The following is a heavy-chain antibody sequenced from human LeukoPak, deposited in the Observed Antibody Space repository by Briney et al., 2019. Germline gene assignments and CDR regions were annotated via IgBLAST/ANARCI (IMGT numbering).Heavy chain of an antibody. CDR3: ARGSGY. J-gene: IGHJ4*02. Sequence: ASVKVSCKASGYTFTDNYLHWMRQAPGQGLEWMGWIDPNSGDTNYAQKFQGRVTMTRDSSISTAYMELSSLRSEDTAVYYCARGSGYWGQGTLVTVSS. CDR2: IDPNSGDT. V-gene: IGHV1-2*02. CDR1: GYTFTDNY. D-gene: IGHD3-10*01.